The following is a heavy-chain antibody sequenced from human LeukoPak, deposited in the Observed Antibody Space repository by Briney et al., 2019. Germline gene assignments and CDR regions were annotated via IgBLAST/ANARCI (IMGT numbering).Heavy chain of an antibody. CDR3: ARTYDTSSGWTRFFDY. CDR1: GGTFSSYA. CDR2: IIPIFGTA. Sequence: SVKVSCKASGGTFSSYAISWVRQAPGQGLEWMGRIIPIFGTANYAQKFQGRVTITTDESTSIAYMELSSLRSEDTAVYYCARTYDTSSGWTRFFDYWGQGTLVTVSS. J-gene: IGHJ4*02. V-gene: IGHV1-69*05. D-gene: IGHD6-19*01.